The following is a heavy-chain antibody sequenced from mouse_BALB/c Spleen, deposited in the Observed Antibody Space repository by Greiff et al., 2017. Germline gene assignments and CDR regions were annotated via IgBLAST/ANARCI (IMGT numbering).Heavy chain of an antibody. Sequence: EVKLVESGGGLVQPGGSRKLSCAASGFTFSSFGMHWVRQAPEKGLEWVAYISSGSSTIYYADTVKGRFTISRDNPKNTLFLQMTSLRSEDTAMYYCARSHYAMDDWGQGTSVTVSS. V-gene: IGHV5-17*02. CDR2: ISSGSSTI. CDR1: GFTFSSFG. J-gene: IGHJ4*01. CDR3: ARSHYAMDD.